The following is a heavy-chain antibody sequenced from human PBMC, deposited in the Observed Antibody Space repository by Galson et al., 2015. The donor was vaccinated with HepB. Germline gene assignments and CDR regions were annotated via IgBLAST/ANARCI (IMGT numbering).Heavy chain of an antibody. CDR3: ALADTTSYYYYGMDV. CDR1: GFTFSSYS. CDR2: ISSSSSYI. Sequence: SLRLSCAASGFTFSSYSMNWVRQAPGKGLEWVSSISSSSSYIYYADSVKGRFTISRDNAKNSLYLQMNSLRAEDTAVYYCALADTTSYYYYGMDVWGQGTTVTVSS. V-gene: IGHV3-21*01. D-gene: IGHD6-25*01. J-gene: IGHJ6*02.